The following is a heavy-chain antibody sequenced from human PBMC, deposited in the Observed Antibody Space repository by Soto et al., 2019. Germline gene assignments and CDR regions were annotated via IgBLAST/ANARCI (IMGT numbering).Heavy chain of an antibody. Sequence: GGSLRLSCAASGFTFSSYAMSWVRQAPGKGLEWVSAISGSGGSTYYADSVKGRFTISRDNSKNTLYLQMNSLRAEDTAVYYCAKELGRYFEWLLQNPFDYWGQGTLVTVSS. V-gene: IGHV3-23*01. CDR2: ISGSGGST. D-gene: IGHD3-9*01. CDR1: GFTFSSYA. J-gene: IGHJ4*02. CDR3: AKELGRYFEWLLQNPFDY.